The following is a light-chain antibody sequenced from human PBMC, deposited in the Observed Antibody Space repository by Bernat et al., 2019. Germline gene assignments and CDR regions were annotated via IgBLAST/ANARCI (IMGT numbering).Light chain of an antibody. Sequence: SSELTQDPAVSVALGQTVRITCQGDSLRSYYASWYQQKPGLAPVLVIYGKNNRPSGIPDRFSGSSSGNTASLTITGAQAEDEADYYCNSRDSSGNRVFGTGTKVTVL. V-gene: IGLV3-19*01. CDR3: NSRDSSGNRV. CDR2: GKN. CDR1: SLRSYY. J-gene: IGLJ1*01.